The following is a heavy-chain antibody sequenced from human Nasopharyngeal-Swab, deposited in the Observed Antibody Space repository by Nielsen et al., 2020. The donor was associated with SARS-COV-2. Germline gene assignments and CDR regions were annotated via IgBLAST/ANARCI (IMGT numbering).Heavy chain of an antibody. CDR3: ARAERSQPGR. Sequence: WGGQAPGQGLEWMGWINTNTGNPTYAQGFTGRFVFSLDTSVSTAYLQISSLKAEDTAVYYCARAERSQPGRWGQGTLVTVSS. D-gene: IGHD1-1*01. CDR2: INTNTGNP. J-gene: IGHJ4*02. V-gene: IGHV7-4-1*02.